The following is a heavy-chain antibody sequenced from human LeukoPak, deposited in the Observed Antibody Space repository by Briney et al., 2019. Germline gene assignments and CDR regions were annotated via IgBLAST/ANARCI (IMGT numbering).Heavy chain of an antibody. CDR2: IYYSGST. V-gene: IGHV4-31*03. D-gene: IGHD3-22*01. J-gene: IGHJ4*02. Sequence: PSQTLSLTCTVSGGSISSGGYYWSWIRQHPGKGLEWIGYIYYSGSTYYNPSLKSRVTISVDTSKNQFSLKLSSVTAADTAVYYCARVADYYDSSGYSQLFDYWGQGTLVTVSS. CDR3: ARVADYYDSSGYSQLFDY. CDR1: GGSISSGGYY.